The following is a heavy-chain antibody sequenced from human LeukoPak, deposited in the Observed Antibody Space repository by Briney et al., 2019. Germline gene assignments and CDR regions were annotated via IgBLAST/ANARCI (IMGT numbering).Heavy chain of an antibody. J-gene: IGHJ4*02. CDR1: GFTFSSYW. D-gene: IGHD4-17*01. CDR3: ARPLGPRNTVTTPSPFDY. CDR2: INSDGSST. Sequence: TGGSLRLSCAASGFTFSSYWMHWVRQAPGKGLVWVSRINSDGSSTSYADPVKGRFIISRDNAKNTLYLQMNSLRPEDTAVYYCARPLGPRNTVTTPSPFDYWGQGTLVTVSS. V-gene: IGHV3-74*01.